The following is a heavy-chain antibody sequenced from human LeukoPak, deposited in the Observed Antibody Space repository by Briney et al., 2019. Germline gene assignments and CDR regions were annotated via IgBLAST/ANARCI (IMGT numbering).Heavy chain of an antibody. Sequence: GGSLRLSCAASGFTFSDYCMNWIRQAPGKGLEWVSYISSSGTTIYYADSVNGRFTISRDNAKNSLYLQMNSLRAGDAAVYYCARDPGKAKSEGYFDYWGQGTLVTVSS. V-gene: IGHV3-11*01. J-gene: IGHJ4*02. CDR2: ISSSGTTI. CDR3: ARDPGKAKSEGYFDY. CDR1: GFTFSDYC.